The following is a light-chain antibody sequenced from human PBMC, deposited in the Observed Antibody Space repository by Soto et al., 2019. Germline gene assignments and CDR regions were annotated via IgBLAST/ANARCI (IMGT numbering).Light chain of an antibody. J-gene: IGKJ2*01. Sequence: ETVMTQSPATLSVSPGERATLSCRASQGVSSNLAWYQQKPGQVPRLLIYSASTRATGIPARFSGSGSGTEFTLTISSLQSEDFAVYYCQQYNNWPPITFGQGTKLEIK. CDR1: QGVSSN. CDR2: SAS. CDR3: QQYNNWPPIT. V-gene: IGKV3-15*01.